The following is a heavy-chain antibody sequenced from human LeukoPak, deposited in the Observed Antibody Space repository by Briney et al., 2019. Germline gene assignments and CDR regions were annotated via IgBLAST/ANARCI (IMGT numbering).Heavy chain of an antibody. CDR2: IYYSGST. J-gene: IGHJ4*02. Sequence: SETLSLTCTVSGGSISSGGYYWSWIRQHPGEGLEWIGYIYYSGSTYYNPSLKSRVTISVDTSKNQFSLKLSSVTAADTAVYYCARMHCSGGSCYTAYFDYWGQGTLVTVSS. V-gene: IGHV4-31*03. CDR3: ARMHCSGGSCYTAYFDY. D-gene: IGHD2-15*01. CDR1: GGSISSGGYY.